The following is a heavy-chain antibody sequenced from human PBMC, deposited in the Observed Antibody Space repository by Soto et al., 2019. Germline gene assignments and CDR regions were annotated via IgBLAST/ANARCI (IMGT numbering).Heavy chain of an antibody. CDR1: GFTFDDYG. CDR2: INWNGGST. Sequence: PGGSLRLSCAASGFTFDDYGMSWVRQAPGKGLEWVSGINWNGGSTGYADSVKGRFTISRDNAKNSLYLQMNSLRAEDTALYYCARYRNYDSSGYYYRGPIYGMDVWGQGTTVTVSS. J-gene: IGHJ6*02. CDR3: ARYRNYDSSGYYYRGPIYGMDV. D-gene: IGHD3-22*01. V-gene: IGHV3-20*04.